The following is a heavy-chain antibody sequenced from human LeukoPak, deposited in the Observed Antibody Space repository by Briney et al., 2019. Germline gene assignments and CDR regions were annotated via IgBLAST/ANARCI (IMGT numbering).Heavy chain of an antibody. J-gene: IGHJ3*02. Sequence: GGSLRLSCAASGFTFSSYVMSWVRQAPGKGLEWVSAISGSGGSTNYADSVKGRSTISRDNSKNTLYLQMNSLRAEDTAVYYCAKFQYGGNPAAFDIWGQGTMVTVSS. CDR3: AKFQYGGNPAAFDI. D-gene: IGHD4/OR15-4a*01. CDR2: ISGSGGST. CDR1: GFTFSSYV. V-gene: IGHV3-23*01.